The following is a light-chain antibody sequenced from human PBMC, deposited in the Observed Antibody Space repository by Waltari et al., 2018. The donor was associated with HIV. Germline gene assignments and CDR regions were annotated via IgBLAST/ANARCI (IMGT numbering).Light chain of an antibody. Sequence: EIVMTQSLVTLSVSPGERATLSCRAGQGVSGNLAWYQQKPGHAPRLLIYGASTRATGIPARFSGSGSWTEFTLTINRLQSEDFAIYYCQQYYKWPLTFGGGTRVEIK. J-gene: IGKJ4*01. CDR3: QQYYKWPLT. CDR2: GAS. CDR1: QGVSGN. V-gene: IGKV3-15*01.